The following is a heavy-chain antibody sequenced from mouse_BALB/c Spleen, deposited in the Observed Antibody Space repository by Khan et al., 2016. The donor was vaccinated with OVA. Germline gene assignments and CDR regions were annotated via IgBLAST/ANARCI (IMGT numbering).Heavy chain of an antibody. D-gene: IGHD1-1*01. CDR1: GYTFTSYW. Sequence: DLVKPGASVKLSCKASGYTFTSYWINWIKQRPGQGLEWIGRIGPGSSNAYYNDMFKDKATLTVDTSSNTAHIQLSSLSSEDSAVYFCARENYDGISCYAMDYWGQGTSVTVSA. J-gene: IGHJ4*01. CDR3: ARENYDGISCYAMDY. V-gene: IGHV1S41*01. CDR2: IGPGSSNA.